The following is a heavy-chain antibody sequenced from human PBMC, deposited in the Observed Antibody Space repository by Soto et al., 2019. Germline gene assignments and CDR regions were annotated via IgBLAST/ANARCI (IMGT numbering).Heavy chain of an antibody. CDR3: ASRVPGTYFDY. CDR2: ISGSGDST. CDR1: GFTFSSDA. J-gene: IGHJ4*02. V-gene: IGHV3-23*01. D-gene: IGHD6-13*01. Sequence: EVQLLDSGGGLVQPGGSLRLSCAASGFTFSSDAMNWVRQAPGKGLECVSVISGSGDSTYYADSVKGRFTISRDNSKNTLYMQMYSPRAGDSAGYYCASRVPGTYFDYWGQGTLVTVSS.